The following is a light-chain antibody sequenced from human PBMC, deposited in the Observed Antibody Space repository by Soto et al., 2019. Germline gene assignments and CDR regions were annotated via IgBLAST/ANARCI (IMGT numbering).Light chain of an antibody. CDR1: QSVISY. CDR2: AAS. Sequence: DIQMTQSPSSLSASVGDRVTITCRASQSVISYLNWYQQKQGRAPKLLIFAASSLQSGVPSRFSGSGSGTDFTLTISSLQPEDFATYFCLQTYSTPFSFGPGTKVDIK. J-gene: IGKJ3*01. V-gene: IGKV1-39*01. CDR3: LQTYSTPFS.